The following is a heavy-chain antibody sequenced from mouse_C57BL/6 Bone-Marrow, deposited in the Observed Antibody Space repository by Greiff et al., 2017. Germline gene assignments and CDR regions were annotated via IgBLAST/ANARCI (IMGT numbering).Heavy chain of an antibody. D-gene: IGHD3-3*01. V-gene: IGHV5-16*01. CDR2: INYDGSST. CDR1: GFTFSDYY. Sequence: EVHLVESEGGLVQPGSSMKLSCTASGFTFSDYYMAWVRQVPEKGLEWVANINYDGSSTYYLDSLKSRFIISRDNAKNILYLQMSSLKAEDTATYYCARDGGWDYFDYWGQGTTLTVSS. J-gene: IGHJ2*01. CDR3: ARDGGWDYFDY.